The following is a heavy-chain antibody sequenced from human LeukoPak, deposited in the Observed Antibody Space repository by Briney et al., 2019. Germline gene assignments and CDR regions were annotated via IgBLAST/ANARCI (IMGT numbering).Heavy chain of an antibody. CDR3: ARGEDGSGRFDP. D-gene: IGHD5-24*01. V-gene: IGHV1-3*01. CDR2: INAGNGNT. J-gene: IGHJ5*02. CDR1: GYTFTSYA. Sequence: ASVKVSCKASGYTFTSYAMHWARQAPGQRLEWMGWINAGNGNTKYSLKFQGRVTITRDTSASTAYMELSSLRSEDTAMYYCARGEDGSGRFDPWGQGTLVTVSS.